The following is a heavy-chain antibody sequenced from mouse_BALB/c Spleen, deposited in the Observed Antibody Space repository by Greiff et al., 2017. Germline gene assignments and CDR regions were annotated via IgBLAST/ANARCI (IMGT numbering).Heavy chain of an antibody. Sequence: EVKLVESGAGLVKPGGSLKLSCAASGFAFSSYYMSWVRQTPEKRLEWVAYISSGGGSTYYPDTVKGRFTISTADTKNTPYLQMSSLKSEDTAMYYYARQEAGNRYYDAMDYWGQGTSVTVSA. J-gene: IGHJ4*01. V-gene: IGHV5-12-1*01. CDR3: ARQEAGNRYYDAMDY. D-gene: IGHD2-1*01. CDR2: ISSGGGST. CDR1: GFAFSSYY.